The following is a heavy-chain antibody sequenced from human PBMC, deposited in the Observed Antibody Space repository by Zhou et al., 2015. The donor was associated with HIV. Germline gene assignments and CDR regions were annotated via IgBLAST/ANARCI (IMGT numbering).Heavy chain of an antibody. Sequence: DVQLFGVGGEAWYRLGGSLRLSCVASGFTFTNYDMTWVRQAPGKGLEWVSLISSSGNTYYADSLKGRFTISRDDSKNTLYLQMNSLRDEDTAVYSCARRYCSGGTCFGGHIDYWGQGNPGHRLL. D-gene: IGHD2-15*01. J-gene: IGHJ4*02. CDR3: ARRYCSGGTCFGGHIDY. CDR2: ISSSGNT. V-gene: IGHV3-23*01. CDR1: GFTFTNYD.